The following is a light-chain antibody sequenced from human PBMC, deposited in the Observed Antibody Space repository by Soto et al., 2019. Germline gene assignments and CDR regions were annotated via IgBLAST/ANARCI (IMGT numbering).Light chain of an antibody. CDR2: EVS. V-gene: IGLV2-14*01. CDR3: SSYAGSNKFEV. J-gene: IGLJ1*01. CDR1: SNDVGGYNY. Sequence: QSALTQPASVSGSPGQSITISCTGTSNDVGGYNYVSWFQQHPGKAPKLLIFEVSNRPSGVSNRFSGSKSGNTASLTISGLQAEDEADYYCSSYAGSNKFEVFGTGTKVTVL.